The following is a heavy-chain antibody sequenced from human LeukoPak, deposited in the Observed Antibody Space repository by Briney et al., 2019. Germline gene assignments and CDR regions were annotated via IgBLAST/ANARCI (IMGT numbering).Heavy chain of an antibody. Sequence: SQTLSLPCTVSGASISSGDYYWSWIRQPAGKGLEWIGRISSSGSTNYNPSLKSRVTISVDTSKNQFSLKLSSVTAADTAVYYCARLSSSWFGGDAFDIWGQGTMVTVSS. CDR1: GASISSGDYY. J-gene: IGHJ3*02. CDR2: ISSSGST. D-gene: IGHD6-13*01. CDR3: ARLSSSWFGGDAFDI. V-gene: IGHV4-61*02.